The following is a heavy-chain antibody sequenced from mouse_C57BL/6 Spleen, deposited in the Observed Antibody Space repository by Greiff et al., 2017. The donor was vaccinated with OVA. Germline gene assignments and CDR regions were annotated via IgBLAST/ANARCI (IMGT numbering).Heavy chain of an antibody. D-gene: IGHD1-1*01. Sequence: VHLVESGAELARPGASVKLSCKASGYTFTSYGISWVKQRTGQGLEWIGEIYPRSGNTYYNEKFKGKATLTADKSSSTAYMELRSLTSEDSAVYFCARGITTVRQGYFEVWGTGTTVTVSS. CDR2: IYPRSGNT. J-gene: IGHJ1*03. V-gene: IGHV1-81*01. CDR1: GYTFTSYG. CDR3: ARGITTVRQGYFEV.